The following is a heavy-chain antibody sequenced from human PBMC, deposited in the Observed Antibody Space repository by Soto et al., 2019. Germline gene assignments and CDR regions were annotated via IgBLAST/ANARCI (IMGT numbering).Heavy chain of an antibody. D-gene: IGHD3-22*01. Sequence: PSETLSLTCAVSGGSLSPYYWNWIRQPPGKKLEWIGYAYSLGRPNYNPSLKRRVTMSLDTSKNQFSLELTSVTAADTAVYYCASPDYYDSSGYPPRILNYWGQGTLVTVSS. CDR1: GGSLSPYY. V-gene: IGHV4-59*12. J-gene: IGHJ4*02. CDR3: ASPDYYDSSGYPPRILNY. CDR2: AYSLGRP.